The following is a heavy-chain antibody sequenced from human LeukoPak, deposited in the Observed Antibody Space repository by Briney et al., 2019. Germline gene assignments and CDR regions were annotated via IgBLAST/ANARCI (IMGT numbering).Heavy chain of an antibody. V-gene: IGHV3-23*01. J-gene: IGHJ6*02. CDR1: GFTFSSYA. CDR2: ISGSGGST. Sequence: PGGSLRLSCAASGFTFSSYAMSWVRQAPGKGLEWVSAISGSGGSTYYADSVKGRFTISRDNSKNTLYLQMNSLRAEDTAVYYCAKHMYGSYYYGMDVWGQGTTVTVSS. CDR3: AKHMYGSYYYGMDV. D-gene: IGHD3-10*01.